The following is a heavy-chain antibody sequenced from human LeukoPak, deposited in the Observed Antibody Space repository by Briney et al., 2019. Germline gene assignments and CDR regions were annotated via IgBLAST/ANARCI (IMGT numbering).Heavy chain of an antibody. D-gene: IGHD3-22*01. J-gene: IGHJ1*01. CDR3: ARDQTYYVSSGYYYVTYFQH. V-gene: IGHV4-39*07. CDR2: IYYSGST. CDR1: GGSISSGGYY. Sequence: SETLSLTCTVSGGSISSGGYYWGWIRQPPGKGLEWIASIYYSGSTYYNNPSLKSRVTISVDTSKSQFSLNLTSVTAADTAVYYCARDQTYYVSSGYYYVTYFQHWGQGILVTVSS.